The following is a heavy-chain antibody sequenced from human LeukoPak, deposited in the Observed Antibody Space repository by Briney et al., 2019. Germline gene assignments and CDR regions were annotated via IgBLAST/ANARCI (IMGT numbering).Heavy chain of an antibody. J-gene: IGHJ4*02. CDR1: GGTFSSYA. CDR3: ASSRGRGYYDSSGYQYFDY. D-gene: IGHD3-22*01. Sequence: SVKVSCKASGGTFSSYAISWVRQAPGQGLEWMGGIIPIFGTANYAQKFQGRVTITTDESTSTAYMELSSLRSEDTAVYYCASSRGRGYYDSSGYQYFDYWGQGTLVTVST. V-gene: IGHV1-69*05. CDR2: IIPIFGTA.